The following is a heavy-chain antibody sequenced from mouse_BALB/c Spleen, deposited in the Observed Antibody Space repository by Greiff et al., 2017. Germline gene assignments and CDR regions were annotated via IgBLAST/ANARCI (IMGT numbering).Heavy chain of an antibody. CDR2: ISSGGSYT. V-gene: IGHV5-9-3*01. CDR1: GFTFSSYA. D-gene: IGHD2-3*01. J-gene: IGHJ3*01. Sequence: EVKLVESGGGLVKPGGSLKLSCAASGFTFSSYAMSWVRQIPEKRLEWVATISSGGSYTYYPDSVKGRFTISRDNAKNTLYLQMSSLRSEDTAMYYCARQDDGYYWFAYWGQGTLVTVSA. CDR3: ARQDDGYYWFAY.